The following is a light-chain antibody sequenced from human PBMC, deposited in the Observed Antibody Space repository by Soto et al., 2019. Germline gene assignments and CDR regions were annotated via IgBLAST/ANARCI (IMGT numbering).Light chain of an antibody. CDR2: AAS. J-gene: IGKJ4*01. Sequence: DIQLTQSPSSLSASVGDRVAIICRASQDISNFLNWYQQTPGKAPNLLIYAASTLKSGVPSRFSGSGFGTEFTLTITSLQPEDFATYYCQQVESYPSTFGGGTKVDIK. CDR3: QQVESYPST. V-gene: IGKV1-9*01. CDR1: QDISNF.